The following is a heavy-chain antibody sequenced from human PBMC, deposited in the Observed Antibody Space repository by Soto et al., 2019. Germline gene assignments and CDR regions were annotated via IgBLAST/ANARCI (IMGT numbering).Heavy chain of an antibody. Sequence: EVQLLESGGGLVQPGGSLRLSCAASGFTFSSYALNWVRQAPGKGLEWVSVISGSGDNTYYADSVKGRFTISRDNSKNTLYLQMNSLRAEDTDVYYCAKDLGTDYFWSAYYTYYYMDVWGKGTPVTVSS. CDR3: AKDLGTDYFWSAYYTYYYMDV. D-gene: IGHD3-3*01. CDR2: ISGSGDNT. CDR1: GFTFSSYA. V-gene: IGHV3-23*01. J-gene: IGHJ6*03.